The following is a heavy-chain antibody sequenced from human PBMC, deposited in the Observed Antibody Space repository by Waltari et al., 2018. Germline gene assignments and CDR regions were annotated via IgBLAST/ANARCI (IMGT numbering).Heavy chain of an antibody. CDR1: GYTFTGYY. CDR3: ARKGGSALNGMDV. J-gene: IGHJ6*02. D-gene: IGHD3-10*01. Sequence: QVQLVQSGAEVKKPGASVKVSCKASGYTFTGYYMHWVRQAPGQGLEWMGWINPNSGGTNYAQKFKGKVNITRDTSISTAYMELSRLGSDDTAVYYCARKGGSALNGMDVWGQGTTVTVSS. V-gene: IGHV1-2*02. CDR2: INPNSGGT.